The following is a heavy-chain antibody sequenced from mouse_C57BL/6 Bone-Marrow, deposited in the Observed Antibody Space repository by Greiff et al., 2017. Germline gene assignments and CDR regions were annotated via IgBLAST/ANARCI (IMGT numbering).Heavy chain of an antibody. D-gene: IGHD1-1*01. V-gene: IGHV14-4*01. CDR3: TDYYGSSPFYAMDY. Sequence: VHVKQSGAELVRPGASVKLSCTASGFNIKDDYMHWVKQRPEQGLEWIGWIDPENGDTEYASKFQGKATITAETSSNTAYLQLSSLTSEDTAVYYCTDYYGSSPFYAMDYWGQGTSVTVSS. CDR2: IDPENGDT. CDR1: GFNIKDDY. J-gene: IGHJ4*01.